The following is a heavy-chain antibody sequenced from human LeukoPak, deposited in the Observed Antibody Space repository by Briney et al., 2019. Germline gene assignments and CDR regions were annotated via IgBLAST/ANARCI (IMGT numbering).Heavy chain of an antibody. D-gene: IGHD2-2*01. CDR3: ARVDCGTTSCHYGMDV. CDR2: ISTTSSTI. CDR1: GFTFSTYS. J-gene: IGHJ6*02. Sequence: GGSLRLSCAASGFTFSTYSMNWVRQAPGKGLEWVSYISTTSSTIYYADSVKGRFTISRDKAKKSLNLQMNSLRDEDTAVYYCARVDCGTTSCHYGMDVWGQGTTVTVS. V-gene: IGHV3-48*02.